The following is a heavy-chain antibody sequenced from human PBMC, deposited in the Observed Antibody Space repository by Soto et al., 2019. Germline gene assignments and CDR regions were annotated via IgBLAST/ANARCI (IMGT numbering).Heavy chain of an antibody. CDR3: ARDWLGGYKLYYYGSGYDY. D-gene: IGHD3-10*01. CDR2: INPSGGST. J-gene: IGHJ4*02. Sequence: ASVKVSCKASGYTFTSYYMHWVRQAPGQGLEWMGIINPSGGSTSYAQKFQGRVTMTRDTSTSTVYMELSSLRSEDTAVYYCARDWLGGYKLYYYGSGYDYWGQGTLVTVSS. CDR1: GYTFTSYY. V-gene: IGHV1-46*01.